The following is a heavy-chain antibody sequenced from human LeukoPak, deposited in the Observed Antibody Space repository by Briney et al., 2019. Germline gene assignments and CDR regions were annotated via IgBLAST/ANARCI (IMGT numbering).Heavy chain of an antibody. CDR3: ASYGSGSYYASRYYYYYMDV. V-gene: IGHV4-34*01. J-gene: IGHJ6*03. CDR1: GFTFGDYA. Sequence: PGGSLRLSCTASGFTFGDYAMSWVRQPPGKGLEWIGEINHSGSTNYNPSLKSRVTISVDTSKNQFSLKLSSVTAADTAVYYCASYGSGSYYASRYYYYYMDVWGKGTTVTISS. CDR2: INHSGST. D-gene: IGHD3-10*01.